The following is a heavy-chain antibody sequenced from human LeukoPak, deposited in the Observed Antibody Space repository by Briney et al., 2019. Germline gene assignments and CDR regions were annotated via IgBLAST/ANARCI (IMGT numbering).Heavy chain of an antibody. V-gene: IGHV3-23*01. CDR3: AKDYYGSGSSDY. D-gene: IGHD3-10*01. CDR2: ISGSGGST. J-gene: IGHJ4*02. Sequence: GGSLRLSCAASGFTFSSYGMRWVRQAPGKGLEWVSGISGSGGSTYYADSVKGRFTISRDNSKNTLYLQMNSLRAEDTAVYYCAKDYYGSGSSDYWGQGTLVTVSS. CDR1: GFTFSSYG.